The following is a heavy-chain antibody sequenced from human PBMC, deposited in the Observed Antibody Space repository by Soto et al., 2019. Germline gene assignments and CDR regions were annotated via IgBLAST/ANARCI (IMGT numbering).Heavy chain of an antibody. J-gene: IGHJ4*02. D-gene: IGHD3-10*01. V-gene: IGHV3-33*01. CDR3: ARSRSGAVADSFDF. Sequence: GGSLRLSCAASGFTFSSYGMHWVRQAPGKGLEWVAVIWYDGSNKYYADSVKGRFTISRDNSKNTLYLQMNSLRAEETAVYYCARSRSGAVADSFDFWGQGTLVTVSS. CDR2: IWYDGSNK. CDR1: GFTFSSYG.